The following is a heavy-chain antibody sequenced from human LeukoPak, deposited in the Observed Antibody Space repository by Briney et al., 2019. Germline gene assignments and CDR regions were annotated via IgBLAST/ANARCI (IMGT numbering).Heavy chain of an antibody. D-gene: IGHD3-9*01. J-gene: IGHJ6*02. CDR2: ISGSGSTI. V-gene: IGHV3-48*03. Sequence: GGSLRLSCAASGFPFSSFEMNWVRQAPGKGLEGVSYISGSGSTIYYADSVKGRFTISRDNAKNSLHLQMNSPRAEDTAAYYCARGRNYDILTSYNYYAMDVWGQGTTVTVSS. CDR1: GFPFSSFE. CDR3: ARGRNYDILTSYNYYAMDV.